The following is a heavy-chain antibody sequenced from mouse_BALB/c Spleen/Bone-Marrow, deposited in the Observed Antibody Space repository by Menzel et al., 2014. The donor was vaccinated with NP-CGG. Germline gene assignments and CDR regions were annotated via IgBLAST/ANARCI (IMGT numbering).Heavy chain of an antibody. V-gene: IGHV1-77*01. D-gene: IGHD1-2*01. CDR2: VYPGSDNT. J-gene: IGHJ3*01. CDR1: GYTFTDYY. Sequence: VQLVESGAELARPGASVKLSCKASGYTFTDYYINWMKQRTGQGLEWIGEVYPGSDNTYYNEKFKGKATLTADKSSSTTYMQLSSLTSVDSAVYFCARTTTATSYWGQGTLVTVSA. CDR3: ARTTTATSY.